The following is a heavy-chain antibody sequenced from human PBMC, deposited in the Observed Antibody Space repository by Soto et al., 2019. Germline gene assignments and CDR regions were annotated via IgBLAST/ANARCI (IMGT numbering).Heavy chain of an antibody. Sequence: QVQLQESGPGLVKPSETLSLSCTVSGGSISSYYWSWIRQPAGKGLEWIGRIYSSGSSNYSPSLKSRVTMSVDTFKNQFSLNLSSVTAADTGVYYCARGLTGSSSWDNWFDPWGQGTLVTVSS. CDR1: GGSISSYY. V-gene: IGHV4-4*07. CDR3: ARGLTGSSSWDNWFDP. CDR2: IYSSGSS. D-gene: IGHD6-13*01. J-gene: IGHJ5*02.